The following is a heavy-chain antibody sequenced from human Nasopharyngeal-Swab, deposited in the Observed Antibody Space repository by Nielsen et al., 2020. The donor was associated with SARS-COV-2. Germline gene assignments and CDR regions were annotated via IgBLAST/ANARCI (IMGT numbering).Heavy chain of an antibody. CDR1: GFTVSSNY. V-gene: IGHV3-53*01. CDR2: IYSGGGT. Sequence: GESLKISCAASGFTVSSNYMSWVRQAPGKGLEWVSVIYSGGGTYYADSVKGRFTISRDNSKNTLYLQMNSLRAEGTAVYYCARAAAGTGPSFYYYYGMDVWGQGTTVTVSS. J-gene: IGHJ6*02. D-gene: IGHD6-13*01. CDR3: ARAAAGTGPSFYYYYGMDV.